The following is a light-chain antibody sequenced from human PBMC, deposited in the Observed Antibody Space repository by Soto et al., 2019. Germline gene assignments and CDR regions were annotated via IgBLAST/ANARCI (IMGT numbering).Light chain of an antibody. J-gene: IGLJ3*02. CDR1: SSNIGSNY. V-gene: IGLV1-51*01. CDR3: GTWDSSLSAWV. CDR2: DNN. Sequence: QSVLTQPPSLSAAPGQKVTISCSGSSSNIGSNYVSWYQQLPGTAPKLLIYDNNKRPSGIPDRFSGSKSGTSATLGITGLQTGDEAHYYCGTWDSSLSAWVFGGGTQLTVL.